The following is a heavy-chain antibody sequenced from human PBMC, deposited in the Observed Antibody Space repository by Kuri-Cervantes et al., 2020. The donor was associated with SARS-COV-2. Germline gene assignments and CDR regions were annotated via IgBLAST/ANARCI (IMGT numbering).Heavy chain of an antibody. CDR3: ARGPFSSGWFDY. CDR1: GYTFSGYY. V-gene: IGHV1-2*02. Sequence: ASVKVSCKTSGYTFSGYYIHWVRQAPGQGLEWMGWISSKSGGTNNAQKFRGRATLTRDTSISTAYMELDRLTSDDTAVYYCARGPFSSGWFDYWGQGTLVTVSS. J-gene: IGHJ4*02. D-gene: IGHD6-19*01. CDR2: ISSKSGGT.